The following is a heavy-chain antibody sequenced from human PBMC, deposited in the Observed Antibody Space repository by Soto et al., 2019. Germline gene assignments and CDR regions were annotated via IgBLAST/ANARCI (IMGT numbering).Heavy chain of an antibody. CDR2: IYYSGST. J-gene: IGHJ4*02. D-gene: IGHD2-2*01. Sequence: KPSETLSLTCTVSGGSISSGGYYWSWIRQHPGKGLEWIGYIYYSGSTYYNPSLKSRVTISVDTSKNQFSLKLSSVNAADTAVYYCARGGDIVLVPAVFDYWGQGTLVTVSS. V-gene: IGHV4-31*03. CDR3: ARGGDIVLVPAVFDY. CDR1: GGSISSGGYY.